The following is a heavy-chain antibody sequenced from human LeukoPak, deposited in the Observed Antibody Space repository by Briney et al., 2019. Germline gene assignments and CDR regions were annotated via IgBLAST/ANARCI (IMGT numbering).Heavy chain of an antibody. CDR1: GGSISSYY. V-gene: IGHV4-59*01. Sequence: SETLSLTCTVSGGSISSYYWSWIRQPPGKGLEWIGYIYYSGTTSYNPSLESRVTMSVDTSKNQFSLKLSSMTAADTAVYYCTRDDYGGAGTTYPVIWGQGTMVTVSS. CDR2: IYYSGTT. J-gene: IGHJ3*02. D-gene: IGHD3-10*01. CDR3: TRDDYGGAGTTYPVI.